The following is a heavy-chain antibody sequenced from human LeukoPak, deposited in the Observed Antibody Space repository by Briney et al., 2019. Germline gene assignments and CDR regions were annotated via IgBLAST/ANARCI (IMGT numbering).Heavy chain of an antibody. V-gene: IGHV3-9*01. D-gene: IGHD3-16*01. CDR3: ANRPRLFVSFGGVIPGDY. CDR1: GFTFDDYA. Sequence: GGSLRLSCAASGFTFDDYAMHWVRQAPGKGLEWVSGISWNSGSIGYADSVKGRFTISRDSAKNSLYLQMNSLRAEDTAVYYCANRPRLFVSFGGVIPGDYWGQGTLVTASS. J-gene: IGHJ4*02. CDR2: ISWNSGSI.